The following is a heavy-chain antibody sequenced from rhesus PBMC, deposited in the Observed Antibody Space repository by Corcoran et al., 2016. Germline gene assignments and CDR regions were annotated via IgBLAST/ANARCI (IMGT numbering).Heavy chain of an antibody. V-gene: IGHV3S25*01. J-gene: IGHJ4*01. CDR2: IYRCGGST. CDR3: AKGVSWNYNY. CDR1: GFPFSSYW. Sequence: EVQLVESGGGLAKPGGSLRLSCAASGFPFSSYWMNWVRPAPGKGLEWGSAIYRCGGSTYYADSVKGRFTISRDNSKNTLSLQMNSLRAEDTAVYYCAKGVSWNYNYWGQGVLVTVSS. D-gene: IGHD1-1*01.